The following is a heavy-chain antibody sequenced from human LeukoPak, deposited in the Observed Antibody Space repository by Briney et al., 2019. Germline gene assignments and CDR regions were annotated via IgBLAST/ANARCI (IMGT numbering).Heavy chain of an antibody. J-gene: IGHJ4*02. CDR3: AKAPHDYGDYMFHY. CDR2: ISGSGGST. V-gene: IGHV3-23*01. D-gene: IGHD4-17*01. CDR1: RFTFSSYA. Sequence: GGSLRLSCAASRFTFSSYAMSWVRQAPGKGLEWVSTISGSGGSTYYADSVKGRFTISRDNSKNTLYLQMNSLRAEDTAVYYCAKAPHDYGDYMFHYWGQGTLVTVSS.